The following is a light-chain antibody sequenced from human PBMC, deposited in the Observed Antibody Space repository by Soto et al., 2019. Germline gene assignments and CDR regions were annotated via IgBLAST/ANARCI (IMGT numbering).Light chain of an antibody. CDR1: SGHSSYA. J-gene: IGLJ2*01. CDR3: QTWGTGIGV. CDR2: LNSDGRH. Sequence: QSVLTQSPSASASLGASVKLTCTLSSGHSSYAIAWHQQQPEKGPRYLMKLNSDGRHSKGDGIPDRCSGSSSGAERYLTISSLQSEDEADYYCQTWGTGIGVFGGGTKVTVL. V-gene: IGLV4-69*01.